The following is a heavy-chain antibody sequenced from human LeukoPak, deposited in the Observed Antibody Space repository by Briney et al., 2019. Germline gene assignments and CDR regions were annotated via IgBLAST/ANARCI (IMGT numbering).Heavy chain of an antibody. D-gene: IGHD3-22*01. CDR3: AGVYPRYYYDSSGYPGMDY. Sequence: ASVKVSCKASGGTFSSYAISWVRQAPGQGLEWMGWISAYNGNTNYAQKLQGRVTMTTDTSTSTAYMELRSLRSDDTAVYYCAGVYPRYYYDSSGYPGMDYWGQGTLVTVSS. J-gene: IGHJ4*02. CDR2: ISAYNGNT. V-gene: IGHV1-18*01. CDR1: GGTFSSYA.